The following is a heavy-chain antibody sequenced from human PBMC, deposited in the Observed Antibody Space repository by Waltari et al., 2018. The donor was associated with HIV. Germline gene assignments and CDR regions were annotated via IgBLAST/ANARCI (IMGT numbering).Heavy chain of an antibody. V-gene: IGHV4-59*11. CDR3: ARVKASYYDGSGFYFLDY. CDR2: VQGSGIP. D-gene: IGHD3-22*01. J-gene: IGHJ4*02. Sequence: QVQLQESGPGLVKRSETLSLICRVPGGATSALSRPWYRQPPGNGLQWIGYVQGSGIPKYNPSLQIRVTISIDTSKNHVSLALNSVTAADAAVYFCARVKASYYDGSGFYFLDYWGQGTLVTVSS. CDR1: GGATSALS.